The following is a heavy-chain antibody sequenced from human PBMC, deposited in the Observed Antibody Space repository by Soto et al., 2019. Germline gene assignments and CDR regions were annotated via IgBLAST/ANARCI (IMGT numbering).Heavy chain of an antibody. CDR1: AGFVSSGSYY. CDR3: ARDSSSGWYLAFDI. J-gene: IGHJ3*02. D-gene: IGHD6-19*01. V-gene: IGHV4-61*01. Sequence: SETFSLSCTVSAGFVSSGSYYWSWMRQAPGKGLEWIGYIYYSGSTIYNPSLKSRVTISVDTSKNQFSLKLSSVTAADTAVYYCARDSSSGWYLAFDIWGQETMVTVAS. CDR2: IYYSGST.